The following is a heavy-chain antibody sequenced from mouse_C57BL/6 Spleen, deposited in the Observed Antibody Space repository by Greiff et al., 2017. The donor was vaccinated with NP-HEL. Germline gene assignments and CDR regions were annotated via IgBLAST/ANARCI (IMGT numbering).Heavy chain of an antibody. CDR2: LYWDDAK. CDR3: ARREDSNYEGYFDV. Sequence: QVTLKESGPGLLQSSQTLSLTCSFSGYSLSTSGMGVSWIRQPSGQGLVWLAHLYWDDAKRYNPFLKSRPTISKDTSRNQVFLKVTSEDTADTAKDYWARREDSNYEGYFDVWGKGTTVTVSS. D-gene: IGHD2-5*01. CDR1: GYSLSTSGMG. V-gene: IGHV8-12*01. J-gene: IGHJ1*03.